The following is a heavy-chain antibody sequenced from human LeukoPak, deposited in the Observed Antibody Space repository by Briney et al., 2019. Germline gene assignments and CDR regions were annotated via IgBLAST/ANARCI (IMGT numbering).Heavy chain of an antibody. D-gene: IGHD2-8*01. CDR3: AKFPGGQILNYYVDV. Sequence: GGSLRLSCAASGFTFSSYGMHWVRQAPGKGLEWVAFIRYDGSNKYYADSVKGRFTISRDNSKNTLYLQMNSLRAEDTAVYYCAKFPGGQILNYYVDVWGKGTTVTVSS. CDR1: GFTFSSYG. V-gene: IGHV3-30*02. J-gene: IGHJ6*03. CDR2: IRYDGSNK.